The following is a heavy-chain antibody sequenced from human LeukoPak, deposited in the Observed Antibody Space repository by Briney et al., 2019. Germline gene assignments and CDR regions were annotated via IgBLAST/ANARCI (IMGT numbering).Heavy chain of an antibody. CDR1: GFFFSNYW. CDR3: TTARDYGDYNFDY. D-gene: IGHD4-17*01. J-gene: IGHJ4*02. Sequence: GGSLRLSCAASGFFFSNYWMSWVRQAPGKGLEWVGRIKSKTDGGTTDYAAPVKGRFTISRDDSKNTLYLQMNSLKTEDTAVYYCTTARDYGDYNFDYWGQGTLVTVSS. V-gene: IGHV3-15*01. CDR2: IKSKTDGGTT.